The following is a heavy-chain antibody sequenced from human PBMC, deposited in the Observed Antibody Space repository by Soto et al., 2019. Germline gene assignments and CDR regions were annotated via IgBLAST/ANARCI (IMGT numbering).Heavy chain of an antibody. D-gene: IGHD3-22*01. Sequence: PSETLSLTCAVSGGSISGYFWSWIRQPAGKGLDWIGRIYSSGSTNYHPSLNSRITMSVDTSKNQFSLKLSSVSAADTAVYYCARAYDSNGNHAFDIWGQGTLVTVSS. CDR1: GGSISGYF. CDR3: ARAYDSNGNHAFDI. CDR2: IYSSGST. V-gene: IGHV4-4*07. J-gene: IGHJ3*02.